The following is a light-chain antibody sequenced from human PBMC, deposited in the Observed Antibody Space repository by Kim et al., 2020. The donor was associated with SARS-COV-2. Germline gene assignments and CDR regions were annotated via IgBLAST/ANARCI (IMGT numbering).Light chain of an antibody. CDR1: SGHSSNA. CDR2: LNSDGSH. Sequence: VKLTGTLSSGHSSNAIAWHQQQPEKGPRYLMKLNSDGSHNKGDGIPDRFSGSSSGAERYLTISSLQSEDEADYYCQTWGTGIQGVFGGGTKLTVL. CDR3: QTWGTGIQGV. V-gene: IGLV4-69*01. J-gene: IGLJ3*02.